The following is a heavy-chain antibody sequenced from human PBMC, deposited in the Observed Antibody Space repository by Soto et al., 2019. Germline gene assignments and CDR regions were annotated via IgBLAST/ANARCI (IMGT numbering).Heavy chain of an antibody. CDR3: ASKAAGSGDCDACDS. Sequence: QVYLVQSGAEVKKPGSSVKISCKASGGIFSSNTINWVRQAAGQGLEWMGGIIPLFGTANYAEKFQVRVTRTADKSTKTVYMEFPSVRYKDTAVYFCASKAAGSGDCDACDSWGRGTLVTVSS. CDR2: IIPLFGTA. D-gene: IGHD2-21*02. CDR1: GGIFSSNT. V-gene: IGHV1-69*06. J-gene: IGHJ5*01.